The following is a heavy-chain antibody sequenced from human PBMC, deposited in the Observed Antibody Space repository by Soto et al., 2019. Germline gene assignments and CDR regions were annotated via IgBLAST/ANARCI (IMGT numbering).Heavy chain of an antibody. Sequence: GGSLRLSCGASGFTFGGYGVSWVRQAPGKGLEWVSAISGSGGSTYYADSVKGRFTISRDNSKNTLYLQMNSLRAEDTAVYYCAKARAQYYDFWSGYPVDYWGQGTLVTVSS. D-gene: IGHD3-3*01. V-gene: IGHV3-23*01. CDR1: GFTFGGYG. CDR3: AKARAQYYDFWSGYPVDY. CDR2: ISGSGGST. J-gene: IGHJ4*02.